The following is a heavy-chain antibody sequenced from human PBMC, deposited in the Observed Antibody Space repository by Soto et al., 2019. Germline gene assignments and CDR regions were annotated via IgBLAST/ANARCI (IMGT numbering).Heavy chain of an antibody. CDR3: VGVGGPVWFDP. CDR1: GFTFSSYW. CDR2: INSDGSNT. D-gene: IGHD3-3*01. V-gene: IGHV3-74*01. Sequence: GVLKISCAASGFTFSSYWMHWVRQAPGKGLVWVSRINSDGSNTGYADSVKGRFTISRDNGKNSLYLQMNSLRDEDTAVYYCVGVGGPVWFDPWGQGTLVTVS. J-gene: IGHJ5*02.